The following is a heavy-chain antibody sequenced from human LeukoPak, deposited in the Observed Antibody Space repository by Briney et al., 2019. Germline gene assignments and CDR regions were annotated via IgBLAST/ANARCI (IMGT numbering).Heavy chain of an antibody. CDR3: ARASNYYDSSGYRHNAFDI. CDR1: GGSFSGYY. Sequence: SETLSLTCAVYGGSFSGYYWSWIRQPPGKGLEWIGEINHSGSTNYNPSLKSRVTISVDTSKNQFSLKLSSVTAADTAVYYCARASNYYDSSGYRHNAFDIWGQGTMVTVSS. CDR2: INHSGST. D-gene: IGHD3-22*01. J-gene: IGHJ3*02. V-gene: IGHV4-34*01.